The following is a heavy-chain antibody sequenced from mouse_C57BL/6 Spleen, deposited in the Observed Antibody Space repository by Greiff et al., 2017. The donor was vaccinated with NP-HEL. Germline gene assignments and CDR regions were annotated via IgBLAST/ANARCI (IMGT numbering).Heavy chain of an antibody. CDR2: IWGDGST. CDR3: AKKGGYDYDTWFAY. J-gene: IGHJ3*01. CDR1: GFSLTSYG. D-gene: IGHD2-4*01. V-gene: IGHV2-3*01. Sequence: VKLVESGPGLVAPSQSLSITCTVSGFSLTSYGVSWVRQPPGKGLEWLGVIWGDGSTNYHSALISRLSISKDNSKSQVFLKLNSLQTDDTATYYCAKKGGYDYDTWFAYWGQGTLVTVSA.